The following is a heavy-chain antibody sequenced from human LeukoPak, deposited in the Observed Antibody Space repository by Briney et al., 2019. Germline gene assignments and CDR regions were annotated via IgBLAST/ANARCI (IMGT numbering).Heavy chain of an antibody. CDR3: ARTVATNSDFDY. V-gene: IGHV4-39*01. J-gene: IGHJ4*02. D-gene: IGHD5-12*01. Sequence: SSETLSLTCTVSGGSISSSSYYWGWLRQPPGKGLEWIGSIYYSGSTYYNPSLKSRVTISVDTSKNQFSLKLSSVTAADTAVYYCARTVATNSDFDYWGQGTLVTVSS. CDR1: GGSISSSSYY. CDR2: IYYSGST.